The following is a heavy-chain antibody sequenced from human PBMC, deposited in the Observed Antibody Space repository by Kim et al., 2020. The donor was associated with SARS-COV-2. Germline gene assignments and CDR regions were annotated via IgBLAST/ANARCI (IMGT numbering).Heavy chain of an antibody. CDR1: GFVFSNYR. V-gene: IGHV3-7*01. CDR2: IKQDGSQE. CDR3: ARDPCTGSNCYGSFDP. D-gene: IGHD2-15*01. J-gene: IGHJ5*02. Sequence: GGSLRLSCAASGFVFSNYRMSWVRQAPGKGLEWVAKIKQDGSQEYYVAAVKGRFTVSRDNARNTVYLEMNHLRAEDPATYYCARDPCTGSNCYGSFDPWGQGTLVTVSS.